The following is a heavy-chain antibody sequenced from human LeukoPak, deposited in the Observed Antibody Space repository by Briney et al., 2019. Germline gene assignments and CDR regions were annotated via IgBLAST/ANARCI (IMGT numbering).Heavy chain of an antibody. CDR3: AREGYCSTTSCAYAMDV. Sequence: PGGSLRLSCAASGFSFDDYGMSWVRQVPGKGLEWVSGINWNGGSTGYADSVKGRFTISRDNAKSSLFLQMNSLRAEDTAFYYCAREGYCSTTSCAYAMDVWGQGTTVTVSS. V-gene: IGHV3-20*04. CDR2: INWNGGST. D-gene: IGHD2-2*01. CDR1: GFSFDDYG. J-gene: IGHJ6*02.